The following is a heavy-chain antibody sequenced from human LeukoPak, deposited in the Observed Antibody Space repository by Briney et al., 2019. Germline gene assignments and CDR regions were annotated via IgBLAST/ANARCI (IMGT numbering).Heavy chain of an antibody. CDR2: ISGSGGST. V-gene: IGHV3-23*01. Sequence: GGSLRLSCAASGFTVSSNYMSWVRQAPGKGLEWVSAISGSGGSTYYADSVKGRFTISRDNSKNTLYLQMNSLRAEDTAVYYCANQLQWLAPFDYWGQGTLVTVSS. D-gene: IGHD6-19*01. J-gene: IGHJ4*02. CDR1: GFTVSSNY. CDR3: ANQLQWLAPFDY.